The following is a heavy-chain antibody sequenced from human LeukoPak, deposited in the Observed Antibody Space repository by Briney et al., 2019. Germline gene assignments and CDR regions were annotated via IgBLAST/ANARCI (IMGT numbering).Heavy chain of an antibody. V-gene: IGHV1-2*06. J-gene: IGHJ5*02. D-gene: IGHD3-9*01. CDR2: INPNSGGT. Sequence: ASVKVSCKASGYTFSGYYIHWVRQAPGQGLEWMGRINPNSGGTVYAQKFQGRVTMTRDTSITTTYTELSRLRSDDTAVYYCARDRGELRYFDWSPPGWFDPWGQGTLVTVSS. CDR1: GYTFSGYY. CDR3: ARDRGELRYFDWSPPGWFDP.